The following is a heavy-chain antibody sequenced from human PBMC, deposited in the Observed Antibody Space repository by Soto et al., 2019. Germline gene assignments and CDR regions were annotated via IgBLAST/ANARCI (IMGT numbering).Heavy chain of an antibody. CDR1: GFSLSTSGVG. V-gene: IGHV2-5*02. Sequence: QITLKESGPTLVKPTQTLTLTCTFSGFSLSTSGVGVGWISQPPGKALEWLALFYWDDDKRYSPSLKSRLTITKDTSKNQVVLTMTNMDPVDTATYYCALVWEAWNEGWVYFAYWGQGTLVTVSS. CDR2: FYWDDDK. D-gene: IGHD1-1*01. CDR3: ALVWEAWNEGWVYFAY. J-gene: IGHJ4*02.